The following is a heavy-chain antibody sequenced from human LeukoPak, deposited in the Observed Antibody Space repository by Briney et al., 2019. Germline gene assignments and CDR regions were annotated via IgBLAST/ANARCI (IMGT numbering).Heavy chain of an antibody. CDR3: ARGGFGEFCMDV. CDR2: ISSSSSYI. D-gene: IGHD3-10*01. J-gene: IGHJ6*02. CDR1: GFTFSSYS. V-gene: IGHV3-21*01. Sequence: GGSLRLSCAASGFTFSSYSMNWVRQAPGKGLEWVSSISSSSSYIYYADSVKGRFTISRDNAKNSLYLQMNSLRAEDTAVYYCARGGFGEFCMDVWGQGTTVTVSS.